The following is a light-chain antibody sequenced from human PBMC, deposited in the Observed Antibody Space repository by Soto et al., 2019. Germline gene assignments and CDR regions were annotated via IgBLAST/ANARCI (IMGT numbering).Light chain of an antibody. CDR2: DAS. Sequence: AIQMTQSPSSLSAAVGDRVTISFRASHGIGNALGWYQQKPGKPPKVLIYDASSLGSGVPSRFSGSGSGTEFTLTISSLQPDDFATYFCQQYQTYSTFGQGTRLEIK. J-gene: IGKJ5*01. CDR1: HGIGNA. V-gene: IGKV1-13*02. CDR3: QQYQTYST.